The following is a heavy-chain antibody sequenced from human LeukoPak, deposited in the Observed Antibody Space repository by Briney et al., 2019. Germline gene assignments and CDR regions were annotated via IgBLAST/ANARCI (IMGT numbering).Heavy chain of an antibody. Sequence: GGSLRLSCAASGFPVSSNYMSWVRQAPGKELEWVSVIYSGGSTYYADSVKGRFTISRHNSKNTLYLQMNSLRAEDTAVYYCARGCRDSSGSYYIDYWGQGTLVTVSS. CDR2: IYSGGST. J-gene: IGHJ4*02. CDR3: ARGCRDSSGSYYIDY. CDR1: GFPVSSNY. V-gene: IGHV3-53*04. D-gene: IGHD6-19*01.